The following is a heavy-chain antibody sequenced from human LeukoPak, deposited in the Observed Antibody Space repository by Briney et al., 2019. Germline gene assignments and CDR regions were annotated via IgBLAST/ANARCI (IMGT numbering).Heavy chain of an antibody. J-gene: IGHJ4*02. D-gene: IGHD1-26*01. Sequence: SHTLSLTCTVSGGLISRIEYYWGWVRQSPVKGFEWLGHIYHTGTTLYSPHLNNRLTISVDSSKNQFSLTLNSVTAADTAVYYCASVSVWELATHTGGSFDYWGRGILVTVSS. CDR3: ASVSVWELATHTGGSFDY. V-gene: IGHV4-30-4*01. CDR2: IYHTGTT. CDR1: GGLISRIEYY.